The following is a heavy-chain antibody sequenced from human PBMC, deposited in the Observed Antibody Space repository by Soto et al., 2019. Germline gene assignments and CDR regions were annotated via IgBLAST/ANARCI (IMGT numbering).Heavy chain of an antibody. CDR1: GGTFSSYA. Sequence: QVQLVQSGAEVKKPGSSVKVSCKASGGTFSSYAISWVRQAPGQGLEWMGGIIPIFGTANYAQKFQGRVTLTADEYTSTAYMERSSLRSEDTAVYYCARGGRGITIFGVVTRSWYFDLWGRGTLVTVSS. CDR3: ARGGRGITIFGVVTRSWYFDL. D-gene: IGHD3-3*01. CDR2: IIPIFGTA. V-gene: IGHV1-69*01. J-gene: IGHJ2*01.